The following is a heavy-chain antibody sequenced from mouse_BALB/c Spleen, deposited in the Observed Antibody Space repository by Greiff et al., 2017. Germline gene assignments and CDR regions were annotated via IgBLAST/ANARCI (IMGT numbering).Heavy chain of an antibody. CDR3: ARREYGNYVGY. Sequence: LVESGPELVKPGASVKVSCKASGYAFTSYNMYWVKQSHGKSLEWIGYIDPYNGGTSYNQKFKGKATLTVDKSSSTAYMHLNSLTSEDSAVYYCARREYGNYVGYWGQGTTLTVSS. CDR2: IDPYNGGT. CDR1: GYAFTSYN. V-gene: IGHV1S135*01. D-gene: IGHD2-10*02. J-gene: IGHJ2*01.